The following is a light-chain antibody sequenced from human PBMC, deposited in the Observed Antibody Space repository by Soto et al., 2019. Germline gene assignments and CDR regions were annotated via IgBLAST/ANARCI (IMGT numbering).Light chain of an antibody. Sequence: DIHMTQSPSSLSASVGYIFTITCRASQSIDKYLNWYQQKPGKGPDLLIYAASNLRTGVPSSFSGSGSGTDFTLTISSLLTEDFANYFCQQSYITHPLTFGGGTKVDIK. J-gene: IGKJ4*01. CDR2: AAS. CDR3: QQSYITHPLT. CDR1: QSIDKY. V-gene: IGKV1-39*01.